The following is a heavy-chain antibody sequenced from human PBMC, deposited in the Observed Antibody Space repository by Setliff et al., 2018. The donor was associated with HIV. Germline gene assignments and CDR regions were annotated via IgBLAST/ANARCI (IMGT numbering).Heavy chain of an antibody. D-gene: IGHD2-21*02. CDR1: GYRFTNYG. CDR2: ISPHSGVT. V-gene: IGHV1-18*01. CDR3: ARGDGMGPVVVTAMFDY. J-gene: IGHJ4*02. Sequence: ASVKVSCKASGYRFTNYGLSWVRQAPGQGLEWMGWISPHSGVTKYAQKLQGRITMTTDTSTGTSYMELKSLRSDDTAVYYCARGDGMGPVVVTAMFDYWGQGTLVTVSS.